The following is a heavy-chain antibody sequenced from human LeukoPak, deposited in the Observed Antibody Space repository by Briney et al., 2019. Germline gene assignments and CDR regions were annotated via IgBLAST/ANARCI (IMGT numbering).Heavy chain of an antibody. Sequence: SETLSLTCTVSGGSISSSSYYWGWIRQPPGKGLEWIGEINHSGSTNYNPSLKSRVTISVDTSKNQFSLKLSSVTAADTAVYYCARTTGTYYYGSGPHRYFDYWGQGTLVTVSS. CDR2: INHSGST. CDR1: GGSISSSSYY. CDR3: ARTTGTYYYGSGPHRYFDY. D-gene: IGHD3-10*01. V-gene: IGHV4-39*07. J-gene: IGHJ4*02.